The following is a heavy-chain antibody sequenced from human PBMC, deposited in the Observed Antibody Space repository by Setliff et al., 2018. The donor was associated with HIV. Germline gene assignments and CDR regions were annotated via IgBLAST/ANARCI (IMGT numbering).Heavy chain of an antibody. CDR3: ARLGDYGSGGWFDP. CDR1: GFSISSDYY. CDR2: IYHTGST. D-gene: IGHD3-10*01. Sequence: SETLSLTCTVSGFSISSDYYGGWIRQTPGKGLEWIGSIYHTGSTYYNPSLKNRVPISVDKSKNQFSLKLSSVTAAATAVFYCARLGDYGSGGWFDPWGQGTLVTVSS. V-gene: IGHV4-38-2*02. J-gene: IGHJ5*02.